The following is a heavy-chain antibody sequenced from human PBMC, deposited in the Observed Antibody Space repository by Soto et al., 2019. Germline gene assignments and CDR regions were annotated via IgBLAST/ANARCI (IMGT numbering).Heavy chain of an antibody. CDR1: GASINSDY. D-gene: IGHD5-12*01. V-gene: IGHV4-59*03. CDR3: ARFTYKSGFNCFDP. Sequence: SETLSLTCTVSGASINSDYWSWIRQSPGKGLEWIGYIYHMGGTDYNPSLKSRVTISIDKSKNQFSLNLRSVTAADTAVYFCARFTYKSGFNCFDPWGQGTQVTVSS. CDR2: IYHMGGT. J-gene: IGHJ5*02.